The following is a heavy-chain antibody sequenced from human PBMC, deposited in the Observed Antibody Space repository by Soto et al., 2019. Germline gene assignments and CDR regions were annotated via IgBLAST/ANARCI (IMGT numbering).Heavy chain of an antibody. D-gene: IGHD1-26*01. J-gene: IGHJ6*02. CDR1: GGSFSTHA. V-gene: IGHV1-69*12. CDR2: IIPIFGTA. Sequence: QVQLVQSGAEVKKPGASVKVSCKASGGSFSTHAISWVRQAPGQGLEWMGGIIPIFGTADYAQKFQGRVTITADESTSTAYRELSSRRAEDSALYYCASREHDGLGGTYYYAMDVWGQGTTFPVPS. CDR3: ASREHDGLGGTYYYAMDV.